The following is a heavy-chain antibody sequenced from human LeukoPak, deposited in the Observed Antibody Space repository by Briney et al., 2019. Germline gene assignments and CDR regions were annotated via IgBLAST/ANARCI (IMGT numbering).Heavy chain of an antibody. V-gene: IGHV1-18*01. Sequence: ASVEVSCKASGYTFTSYGISWVRQAPGQGLEWMGWISAYNGNTNYAQKLQGRVTMTTDTSTSTAYMELRSLRSDDTAVYYCVREVADYYDSSGCYYAEYFQHWGQGTLVTVSS. CDR2: ISAYNGNT. D-gene: IGHD3-22*01. CDR3: VREVADYYDSSGCYYAEYFQH. J-gene: IGHJ1*01. CDR1: GYTFTSYG.